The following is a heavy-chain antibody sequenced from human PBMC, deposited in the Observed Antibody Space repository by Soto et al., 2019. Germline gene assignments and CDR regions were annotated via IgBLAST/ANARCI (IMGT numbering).Heavy chain of an antibody. CDR1: GYTFTSYY. CDR3: ARDPLYLPTPPGGYYYYGMDV. V-gene: IGHV1-46*01. D-gene: IGHD2-2*02. J-gene: IGHJ6*02. CDR2: INPSGGST. Sequence: ASVKVSCKASGYTFTSYYMHWVRQAPGQGLEWMGIINPSGGSTSYAQKFQGRVTMTRDTSTSTVYMELSSLRSEDTAVYYCARDPLYLPTPPGGYYYYGMDVWGQGTTVTVSS.